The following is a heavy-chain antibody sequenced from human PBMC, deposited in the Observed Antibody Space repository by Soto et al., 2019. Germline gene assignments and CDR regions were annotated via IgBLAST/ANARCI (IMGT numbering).Heavy chain of an antibody. J-gene: IGHJ5*02. CDR3: ARGGASSKWLDP. CDR1: GDSVNSYF. CDR2: IYNGGDT. Sequence: SETRSLTCSVSGDSVNSYFWILIRQPPGQGLEMIGFIYNGGDTIYNPSFRSRVGISLDTSKNQFFLKLSSVTAADTAVYYCARGGASSKWLDPWGQGTLVNVSA. D-gene: IGHD3-10*01. V-gene: IGHV4-59*02.